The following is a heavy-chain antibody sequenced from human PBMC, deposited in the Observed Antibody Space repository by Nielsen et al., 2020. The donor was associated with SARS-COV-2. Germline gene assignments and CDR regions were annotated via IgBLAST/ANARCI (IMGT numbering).Heavy chain of an antibody. J-gene: IGHJ6*02. V-gene: IGHV4-31*03. D-gene: IGHD1-26*01. Sequence: SETLSLTCTVSGGSISSGGYYWSWIRQHPGKGLEWIGYIYYSGSTYYNPSLKSRVTISVDTSKNQFSLKLSSVTAADTAVYYCARGRSGSYYYGMDVWGQGTTVTVSS. CDR1: GGSISSGGYY. CDR2: IYYSGST. CDR3: ARGRSGSYYYGMDV.